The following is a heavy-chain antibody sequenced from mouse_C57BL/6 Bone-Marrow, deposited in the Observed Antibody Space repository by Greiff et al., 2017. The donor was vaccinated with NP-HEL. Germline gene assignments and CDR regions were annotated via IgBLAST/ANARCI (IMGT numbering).Heavy chain of an antibody. CDR1: GFTFSDYY. J-gene: IGHJ4*01. Sequence: EVKLMESGGGLVQPGGSLKLSCAASGFTFSDYYMYWVRQTPEKRLEWVAYISNGGGSTYYPDTVKGRFTISRDNAKNTLYLQMSRLKSEDTAMYYCARRRGYYAMDYWGQGTSVTVSS. CDR3: ARRRGYYAMDY. CDR2: ISNGGGST. V-gene: IGHV5-12*01.